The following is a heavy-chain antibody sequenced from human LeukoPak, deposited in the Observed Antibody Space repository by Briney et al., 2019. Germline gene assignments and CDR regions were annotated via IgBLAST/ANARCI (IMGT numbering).Heavy chain of an antibody. D-gene: IGHD3-10*01. V-gene: IGHV3-48*01. CDR1: GFTFNSYA. CDR2: ISSSSSTI. CDR3: ARDRYYGSGPPFYYGMDV. Sequence: GGSLRLSCAASGFTFNSYAMSWVRQAPGKGLEWVSYISSSSSTIYYADSVKGRFTISRDNAKNSLYLQMNSLRAEDTAVYYCARDRYYGSGPPFYYGMDVWGQGTTVTVSS. J-gene: IGHJ6*02.